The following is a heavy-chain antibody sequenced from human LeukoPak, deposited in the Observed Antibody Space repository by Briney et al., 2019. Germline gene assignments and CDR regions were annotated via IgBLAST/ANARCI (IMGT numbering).Heavy chain of an antibody. J-gene: IGHJ4*02. CDR1: GYTFTSYG. Sequence: ASVKVSCKASGYTFTSYGISWVRQAPGQGLEWMGWISAYNGNTNYAQKLQGRVTMTTDTSTSTVYMELSSLRSEDTAVYYCARDRAARLLFDYWGQGTLVTVSS. D-gene: IGHD6-6*01. CDR2: ISAYNGNT. CDR3: ARDRAARLLFDY. V-gene: IGHV1-18*01.